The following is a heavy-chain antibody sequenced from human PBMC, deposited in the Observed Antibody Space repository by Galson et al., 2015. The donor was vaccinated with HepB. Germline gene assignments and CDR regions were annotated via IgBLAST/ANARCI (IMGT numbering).Heavy chain of an antibody. CDR2: INGRGSTR. V-gene: IGHV3-23*01. D-gene: IGHD3-16*01. CDR1: GFIFRHHA. J-gene: IGHJ5*02. CDR3: VKEGSWFGGDWFDP. Sequence: SLRLSCTGSGFIFRHHAMAWIRQAPGKGLEWVSGINGRGSTRSYSDAVKGRFSISRDNSKDTVFLQMDNMRAEDTAVYYCVKEGSWFGGDWFDPWGQGALATVS.